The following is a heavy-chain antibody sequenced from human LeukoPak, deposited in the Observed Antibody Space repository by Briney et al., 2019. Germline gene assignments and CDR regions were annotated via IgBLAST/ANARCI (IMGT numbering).Heavy chain of an antibody. V-gene: IGHV3-48*02. J-gene: IGHJ4*02. Sequence: GGSLRLSCAASGFTFSSYSMNWVRPARGKGLAGVSYISSSSSTIYYADSVKGRFTISRDNAKNSLYLQMNSLRDEDTAVYYCARDPTAAPLTFDYWGQGTLVTVSS. CDR1: GFTFSSYS. CDR2: ISSSSSTI. CDR3: ARDPTAAPLTFDY. D-gene: IGHD2-2*01.